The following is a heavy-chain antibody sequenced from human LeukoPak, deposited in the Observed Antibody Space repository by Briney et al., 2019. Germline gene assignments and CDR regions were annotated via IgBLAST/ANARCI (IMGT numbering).Heavy chain of an antibody. CDR3: ARRGGGHAFDI. D-gene: IGHD3-16*01. Sequence: SETLSLTCTVSGGSISSYYWSWIRQPAGKGLEWIGRIYTSGSTNYNPSLKSRVTISIDTSKIHFSLRLNSVTAADTALYYCARRGGGHAFDIWGQGTMVTVSS. V-gene: IGHV4-4*07. CDR1: GGSISSYY. CDR2: IYTSGST. J-gene: IGHJ3*02.